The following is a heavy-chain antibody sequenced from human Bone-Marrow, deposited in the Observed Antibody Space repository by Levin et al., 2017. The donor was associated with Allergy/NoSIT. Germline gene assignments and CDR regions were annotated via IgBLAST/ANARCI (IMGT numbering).Heavy chain of an antibody. CDR3: CNVDYVACAFRI. Sequence: SETLSLTCTLSGPVTSGSYYWSWIRQSPGKGLEWIGYIYYTGSSDYNPSLTSRVSISADKSKRQFSLKMTSVTAADTAQYFCCNVDYVACAFRIWGQGTMVIVSS. CDR1: GPVTSGSYY. V-gene: IGHV4-61*01. CDR2: IYYTGSS. J-gene: IGHJ3*02. D-gene: IGHD3-16*01.